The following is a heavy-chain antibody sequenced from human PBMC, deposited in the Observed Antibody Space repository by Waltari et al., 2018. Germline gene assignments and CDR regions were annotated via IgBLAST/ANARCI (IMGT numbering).Heavy chain of an antibody. J-gene: IGHJ6*02. CDR3: ANYYGSGSYYSFPYGMDV. CDR2: ISGSGGST. V-gene: IGHV3-23*01. D-gene: IGHD3-10*01. Sequence: EVQLLESGGGLVQPGGSLRLSCAASGFTFSSYAMSWVRQAPGKGLGWVSAISGSGGSTYYADSVKGRFTISRDNSKNTLYLQMNSLRAEDTAVYYCANYYGSGSYYSFPYGMDVWGQGTTVTVSS. CDR1: GFTFSSYA.